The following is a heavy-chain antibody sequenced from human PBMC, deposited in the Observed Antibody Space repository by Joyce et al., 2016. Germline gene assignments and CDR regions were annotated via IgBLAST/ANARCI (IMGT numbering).Heavy chain of an antibody. J-gene: IGHJ4*02. V-gene: IGHV3-48*02. Sequence: EVQLVESGGGLVQPGGSLRLSCAASGFTFSTYAMNWVRQAPGKGLEWVSNISSSSDTIYYADSVKGRFTISRDNAKNSLYLHMNSLRDEDTAVYYCARDLWLVPVSSYYFDYWGQGTLVTVSS. CDR3: ARDLWLVPVSSYYFDY. D-gene: IGHD6-19*01. CDR2: ISSSSDTI. CDR1: GFTFSTYA.